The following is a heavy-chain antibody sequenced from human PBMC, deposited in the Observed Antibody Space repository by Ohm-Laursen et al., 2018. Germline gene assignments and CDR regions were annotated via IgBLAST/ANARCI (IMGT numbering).Heavy chain of an antibody. CDR2: ISGSGGST. CDR1: GFSFHNYA. Sequence: SLRLSCAASGFSFHNYAMSWVRQAPGKGLEWVSAISGSGGSTYYADSVKGRFTISRDNSKNTLYLQMNSLRAEDTAVYYCARGGSLDNWNYWSYDYYGMDVWGQGTTVTVSS. CDR3: ARGGSLDNWNYWSYDYYGMDV. J-gene: IGHJ6*02. V-gene: IGHV3-23*01. D-gene: IGHD1-7*01.